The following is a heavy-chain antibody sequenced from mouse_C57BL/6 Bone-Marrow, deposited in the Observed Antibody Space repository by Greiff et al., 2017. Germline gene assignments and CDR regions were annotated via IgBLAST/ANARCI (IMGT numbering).Heavy chain of an antibody. CDR1: GYTFTSYG. V-gene: IGHV1-81*01. CDR3: ANIYYGYDGGLYWYFDV. Sequence: VQLQESGAELARPGASVKLSCKASGYTFTSYGISWVKQRTGQGLEWIGEIYPRSGNTYYNEKFKGKATLTADKSSSTAYMELRSLTSEDSAVXFCANIYYGYDGGLYWYFDVWGTGTTVTVAS. J-gene: IGHJ1*03. D-gene: IGHD2-2*01. CDR2: IYPRSGNT.